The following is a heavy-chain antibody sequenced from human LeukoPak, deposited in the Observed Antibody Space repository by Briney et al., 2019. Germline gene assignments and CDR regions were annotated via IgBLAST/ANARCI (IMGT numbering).Heavy chain of an antibody. CDR1: GFTFTSSA. Sequence: TSVKVSCKASGFTFTSSAMQWVRQARGQRLEWIGWIVVGSGNTNYAQKFQERVTISRDMSTSTAYMELSSLTSEDTAVFYCAADGPADLFDGSEDPPRDAFEIWGQGTMVTVSS. CDR3: AADGPADLFDGSEDPPRDAFEI. V-gene: IGHV1-58*02. J-gene: IGHJ3*02. CDR2: IVVGSGNT. D-gene: IGHD3-22*01.